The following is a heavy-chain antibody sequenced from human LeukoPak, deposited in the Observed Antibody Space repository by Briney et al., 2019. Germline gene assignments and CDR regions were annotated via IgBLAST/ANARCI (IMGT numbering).Heavy chain of an antibody. CDR2: IYYGGST. V-gene: IGHV4-59*01. CDR3: ARVRAVAGTIYYFDY. CDR1: GGSFSGYY. Sequence: SETLSLTCAVYGGSFSGYYWSWIRQPPGKGLEWIGYIYYGGSTNYNPSLKSRVTISVDTSKNQFSLKLSSVTAADTAVYYCARVRAVAGTIYYFDYWGQGTLVTVSS. J-gene: IGHJ4*02. D-gene: IGHD6-19*01.